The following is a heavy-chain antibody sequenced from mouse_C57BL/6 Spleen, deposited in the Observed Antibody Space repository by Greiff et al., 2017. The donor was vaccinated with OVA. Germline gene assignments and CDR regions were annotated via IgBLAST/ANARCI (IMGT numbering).Heavy chain of an antibody. CDR3: ARWGDSHFDY. Sequence: VQLQQSGPELVKPGASVKISCKASGYTFTDYYMNWVKQSHGKSLEWIGDINPNNGGTSYNQKFKGKATLTVDKSSSTAYMELRSLTSEDSAVYYCARWGDSHFDYWGQGTTLTVSS. CDR2: INPNNGGT. V-gene: IGHV1-26*01. J-gene: IGHJ2*01. CDR1: GYTFTDYY. D-gene: IGHD3-3*01.